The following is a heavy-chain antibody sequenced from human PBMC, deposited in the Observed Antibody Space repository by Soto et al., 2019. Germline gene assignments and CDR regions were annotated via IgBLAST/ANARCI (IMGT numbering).Heavy chain of an antibody. Sequence: SETLSLTCNVSGGSISSSSYYWGGIRQPPGKGLEWIASIYYSGHTYNNPSLNSRVTLSVDTSKNQFSLKLNSVTAADTAVYYCARYYGDYKNYFDYWGQGTLVTVSS. V-gene: IGHV4-39*01. J-gene: IGHJ4*02. CDR1: GGSISSSSYY. CDR3: ARYYGDYKNYFDY. CDR2: IYYSGHT. D-gene: IGHD4-17*01.